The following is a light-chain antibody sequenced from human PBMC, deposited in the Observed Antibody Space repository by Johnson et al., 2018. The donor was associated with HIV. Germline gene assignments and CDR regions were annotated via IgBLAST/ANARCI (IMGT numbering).Light chain of an antibody. V-gene: IGLV1-51*02. Sequence: QSVLTQPPSVSAAPGQKVTISCSGSSSNIGNNYVSWYQQLPGTAPKLLIYENNKRPSGIPDRFSGSKSGTSATLGITGLQTGDEAYYYCGTWDSSLRVGFFGTGTKVTVL. J-gene: IGLJ1*01. CDR1: SSNIGNNY. CDR3: GTWDSSLRVGF. CDR2: ENN.